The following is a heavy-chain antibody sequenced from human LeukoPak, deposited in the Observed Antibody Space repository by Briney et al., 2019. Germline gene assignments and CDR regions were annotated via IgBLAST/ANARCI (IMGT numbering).Heavy chain of an antibody. CDR3: ARAPYDFWSGYYTAHWFDP. CDR1: GGSISSYY. V-gene: IGHV4-59*01. J-gene: IGHJ5*02. CDR2: IYYSGST. Sequence: SETLSLTCTVSGGSISSYYWSWIRQPPGKGLEWIGYIYYSGSTNYNPSLKSRVTISVDTSKNQFSLKLSSVTAADTAVYYCARAPYDFWSGYYTAHWFDPWGQRTLVTVSS. D-gene: IGHD3-3*01.